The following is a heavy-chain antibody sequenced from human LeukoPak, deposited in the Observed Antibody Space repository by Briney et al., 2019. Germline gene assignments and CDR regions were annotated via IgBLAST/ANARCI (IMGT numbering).Heavy chain of an antibody. J-gene: IGHJ4*02. CDR3: ARDMGGIVGVTTVDY. CDR1: GYTFTGYY. D-gene: IGHD1-26*01. CDR2: INPNSGGT. Sequence: ASVKVSCKASGYTFTGYYMHWVRQAPGQGLEWMGWINPNSGGTNYAQKFQGRVAMTRDTSISTAYMELSGLTSDDTAMYYCARDMGGIVGVTTVDYWGQGTLVTVSS. V-gene: IGHV1-2*02.